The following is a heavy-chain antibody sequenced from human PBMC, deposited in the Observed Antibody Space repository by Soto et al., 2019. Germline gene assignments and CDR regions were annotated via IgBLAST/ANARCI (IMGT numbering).Heavy chain of an antibody. CDR3: ARIVCSGGSCWKGDY. CDR2: ISSSSSYT. CDR1: GFTFSTYS. D-gene: IGHD2-15*01. J-gene: IGHJ4*02. V-gene: IGHV3-21*06. Sequence: EVQLVESGGGLVKPGGSLRLSCAASGFTFSTYSMNWVRQAPGKGLEWVSSISSSSSYTYYADSVKGRFTVSRDDAKNSLYLQMNRLRAEDTAVYYCARIVCSGGSCWKGDYWGQGTLVTVSS.